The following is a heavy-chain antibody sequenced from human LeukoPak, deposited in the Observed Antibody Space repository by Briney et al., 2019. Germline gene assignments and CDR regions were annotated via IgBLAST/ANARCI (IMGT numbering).Heavy chain of an antibody. D-gene: IGHD6-19*01. Sequence: ASVKVSCKASGYTFTSYAMNWVRQAPGQGLEWMGWINTNTGNPTYAQGFTGRFVFSLDTSVSTAYLQISSLKAEDTAVYYCAREFKAVADAYYYYYYMDVWGKGTTVTVSS. CDR3: AREFKAVADAYYYYYYMDV. V-gene: IGHV7-4-1*02. J-gene: IGHJ6*03. CDR2: INTNTGNP. CDR1: GYTFTSYA.